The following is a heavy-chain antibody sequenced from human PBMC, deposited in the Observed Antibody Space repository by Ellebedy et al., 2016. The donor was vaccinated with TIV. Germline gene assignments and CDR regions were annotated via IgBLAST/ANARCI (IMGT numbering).Heavy chain of an antibody. J-gene: IGHJ4*02. V-gene: IGHV3-53*01. CDR1: GFTVSNNY. D-gene: IGHD3-3*01. Sequence: PGGSLRLSCAASGFTVSNNYMSWVRQAPGKGLEWVSVIYIEGSTYYADSVKGRFTISRDNSKNTLYLQLNSVTAEDTAVYYCAREVVGTGFWSGYFDSWGQGTAVTVSS. CDR3: AREVVGTGFWSGYFDS. CDR2: IYIEGST.